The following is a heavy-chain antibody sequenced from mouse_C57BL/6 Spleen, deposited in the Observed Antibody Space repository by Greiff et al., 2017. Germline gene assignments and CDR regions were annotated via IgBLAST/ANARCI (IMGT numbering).Heavy chain of an antibody. V-gene: IGHV5-9-1*02. D-gene: IGHD2-5*01. Sequence: EVKLMESGEGLVKPGGSLKLSCAASGFTFSSYAMSWVRQTPEKRLEWVAYISSGGDYIYYADTVKGRFTISRDNARNTLYLQMSSLKSEDTAMYYCTRDESNFWFAYWGQGTLVTVSA. CDR2: ISSGGDYI. CDR1: GFTFSSYA. J-gene: IGHJ3*01. CDR3: TRDESNFWFAY.